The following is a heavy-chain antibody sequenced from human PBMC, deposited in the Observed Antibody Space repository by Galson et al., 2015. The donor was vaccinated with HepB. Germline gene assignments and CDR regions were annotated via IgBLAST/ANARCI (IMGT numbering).Heavy chain of an antibody. D-gene: IGHD2-21*02. Sequence: SVKVSCKASGYRFNTYGISWVRQAPGQGLEWMGWISVRNGDTKLAQNLEDRITMTTDSSTNTAYMELRRLTSDDTAIYYCAREGVYGDYVGFAQFFGVDVWGQGTTVIVSS. CDR1: GYRFNTYG. CDR3: AREGVYGDYVGFAQFFGVDV. J-gene: IGHJ6*02. V-gene: IGHV1-18*01. CDR2: ISVRNGDT.